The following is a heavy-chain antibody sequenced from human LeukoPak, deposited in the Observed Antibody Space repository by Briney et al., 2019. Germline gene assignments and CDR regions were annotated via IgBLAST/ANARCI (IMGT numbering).Heavy chain of an antibody. D-gene: IGHD7-27*01. CDR3: ARSNWGHYAFDI. J-gene: IGHJ3*02. Sequence: SGGSLRLSCAASGFTFSSYAMSWVRQAPGKGLEWVSYIGSDGSTIYYADSMKGRFTMSRDNAKNSLYLQMNSLRVEDTAVYYCARSNWGHYAFDIWGQGTMVVVSS. CDR1: GFTFSSYA. V-gene: IGHV3-48*03. CDR2: IGSDGSTI.